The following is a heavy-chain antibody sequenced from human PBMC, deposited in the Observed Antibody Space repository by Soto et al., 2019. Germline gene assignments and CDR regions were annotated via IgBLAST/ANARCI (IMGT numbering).Heavy chain of an antibody. D-gene: IGHD2-15*01. J-gene: IGHJ6*03. V-gene: IGHV3-13*01. Sequence: GGSLRLSCAASGFTLSTYDMHWVRQGTGKGLEWVAALSYAGDTYYPGSVKGRFTVSRESAKNSWYLQMNSLTAGDTAVYYCAIGPHSASQYYHMDVWSKGTTDIVS. CDR3: AIGPHSASQYYHMDV. CDR1: GFTLSTYD. CDR2: LSYAGDT.